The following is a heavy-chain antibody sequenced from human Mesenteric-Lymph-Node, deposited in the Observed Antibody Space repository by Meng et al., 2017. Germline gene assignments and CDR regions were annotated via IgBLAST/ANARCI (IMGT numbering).Heavy chain of an antibody. D-gene: IGHD1-7*01. CDR2: IIPIFGTA. J-gene: IGHJ6*02. CDR1: GYTFTSYD. CDR3: ARGKRDNWNYDGTRYGMDV. V-gene: IGHV1-69*13. Sequence: SVKVSCKASGYTFTSYDINWVRQATGQGLEWMGGIIPIFGTANYAQKFQGRVTITADESTSTAYMELSSLRSEDTAVYYRARGKRDNWNYDGTRYGMDVWGQGTTVTVSS.